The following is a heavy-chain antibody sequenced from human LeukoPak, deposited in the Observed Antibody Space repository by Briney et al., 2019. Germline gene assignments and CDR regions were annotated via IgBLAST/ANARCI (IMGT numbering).Heavy chain of an antibody. CDR3: ARAEFDDYVWGSYRPFDY. J-gene: IGHJ4*02. CDR1: GDSVSSNSAA. Sequence: SQTLSLTCAISGDSVSSNSAAWNWIRQSPSRGLEWLGRTYYRSKWYNDYAVSVKSRITINPDTSKNQFSLQLNSVTPEDTAVYYCARAEFDDYVWGSYRPFDYWGQGTLVTVSS. D-gene: IGHD3-16*02. CDR2: TYYRSKWYN. V-gene: IGHV6-1*01.